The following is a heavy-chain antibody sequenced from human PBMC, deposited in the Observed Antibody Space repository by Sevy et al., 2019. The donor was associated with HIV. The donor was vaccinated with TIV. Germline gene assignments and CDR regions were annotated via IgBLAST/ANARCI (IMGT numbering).Heavy chain of an antibody. D-gene: IGHD3-10*01. J-gene: IGHJ4*02. CDR2: ISSFGDTI. CDR1: GFTFSSYE. V-gene: IGHV3-48*03. Sequence: GGSLRLSCAASGFTFSSYEMNWVRQAPGKGPEWLSYISSFGDTIYYADSVKGRFTTSRDNAKNLLFLQMNSLRAEDTALYYCARWEVGGGNYYFNYWGQGTQVTVSS. CDR3: ARWEVGGGNYYFNY.